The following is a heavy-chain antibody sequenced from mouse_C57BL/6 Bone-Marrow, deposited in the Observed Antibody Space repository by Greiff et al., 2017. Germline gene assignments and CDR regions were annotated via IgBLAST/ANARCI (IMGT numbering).Heavy chain of an antibody. D-gene: IGHD2-1*01. CDR2: ISSGGSYT. CDR3: ARDLLSEDWFAY. V-gene: IGHV5-6*02. J-gene: IGHJ3*01. CDR1: GFTFSSYG. Sequence: EVMLVESGGDLVKPGGSLKLSCAASGFTFSSYGMSWVRQTPDKRLEWVATISSGGSYTYYPDSVKGRFTISRDNAKNTLYLQMSSLKSEDTAMYYCARDLLSEDWFAYGGQGTLVTVSA.